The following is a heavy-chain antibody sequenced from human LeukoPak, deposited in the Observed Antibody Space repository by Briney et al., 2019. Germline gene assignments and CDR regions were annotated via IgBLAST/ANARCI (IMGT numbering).Heavy chain of an antibody. J-gene: IGHJ4*02. CDR3: ARGLSRVYYYGSGSHDWDY. D-gene: IGHD3-10*01. V-gene: IGHV4-34*01. Sequence: SETLSLTCAVYGGSFSGYYWSWIRQPPGKGLEWIGEINHRGSTNYNPSLKSRVTISVDTSTNQFSLKMSSVTAADTAVYYCARGLSRVYYYGSGSHDWDYWGQGTLVTVSS. CDR1: GGSFSGYY. CDR2: INHRGST.